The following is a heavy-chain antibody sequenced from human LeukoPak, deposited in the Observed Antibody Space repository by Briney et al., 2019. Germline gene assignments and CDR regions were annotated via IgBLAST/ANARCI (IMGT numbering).Heavy chain of an antibody. CDR1: GFSFSSYG. CDR3: VRGGYCSGTSCAHYNGMDV. D-gene: IGHD2-2*01. J-gene: IGHJ6*02. V-gene: IGHV3-33*01. CDR2: IWYDGSHT. Sequence: GGSLRLSCAASGFSFSSYGMRWVRQAPGKGLEWVGDIWYDGSHTYYADSVKGRFTISRDNSMNTLYMQMNSLRGEDAAVYYCVRGGYCSGTSCAHYNGMDVWGQGTTVTVSS.